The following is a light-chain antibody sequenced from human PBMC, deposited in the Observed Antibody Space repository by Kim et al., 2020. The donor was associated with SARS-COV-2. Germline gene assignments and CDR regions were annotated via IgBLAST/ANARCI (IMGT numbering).Light chain of an antibody. Sequence: QLVLIQSPSASASLGASVKLTCTLTSGHSSNAIAWHQQQSEKGPRYLMKVNSDGSHTRGDGIPDRFSGSSSGTERILTISSLQSEDEADYFCQTWGSGIRVFGGGTQLTVL. CDR3: QTWGSGIRV. V-gene: IGLV4-69*01. CDR1: SGHSSNA. J-gene: IGLJ3*02. CDR2: VNSDGSH.